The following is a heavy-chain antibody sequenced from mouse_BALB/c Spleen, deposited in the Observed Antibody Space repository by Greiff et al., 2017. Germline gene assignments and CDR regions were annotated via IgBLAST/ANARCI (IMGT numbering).Heavy chain of an antibody. V-gene: IGHV5-17*02. CDR1: GFTFSSFG. J-gene: IGHJ3*01. D-gene: IGHD2-1*01. CDR3: ARNYGNAWFAY. CDR2: ISSGSSTI. Sequence: EVKLMESGGGLVQPGGSRKLSCAASGFTFSSFGMHWVRQAPEKGLEWVAYISSGSSTIYYADTVKGRFTISRDNPKNTLFLQMTSLRSEDTAMYYCARNYGNAWFAYWGQGTLVTVSA.